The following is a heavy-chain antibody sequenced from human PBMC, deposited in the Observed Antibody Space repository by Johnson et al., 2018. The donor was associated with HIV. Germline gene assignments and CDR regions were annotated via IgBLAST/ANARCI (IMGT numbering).Heavy chain of an antibody. CDR2: ISWNGGST. CDR3: ARGGVGGWDHDAFDI. J-gene: IGHJ3*02. Sequence: VQLVESGGGLVQPGRSLRLSCAASGFTFDDYGMHWVRQAPGKGLEWVSGISWNGGSTGYADSVKGRFTISRDNAKNSRYLQMNSLRAEDTALYYCARGGVGGWDHDAFDIWGQGTMVTVSS. V-gene: IGHV3-9*01. CDR1: GFTFDDYG. D-gene: IGHD6-19*01.